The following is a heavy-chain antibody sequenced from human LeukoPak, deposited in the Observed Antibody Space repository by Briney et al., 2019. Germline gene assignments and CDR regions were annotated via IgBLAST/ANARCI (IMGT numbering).Heavy chain of an antibody. V-gene: IGHV1-2*04. Sequence: ASVKVSCKASGYTFTGYYMHWVRQAPGQGLEWLGRINPNSGGTNYAQKFQGWVTMTRDTSISTAYMELSRLRSDDTAVYYCARGGTRVAYGMDVWGQGTTVTVSS. CDR2: INPNSGGT. D-gene: IGHD3-3*01. J-gene: IGHJ6*02. CDR1: GYTFTGYY. CDR3: ARGGTRVAYGMDV.